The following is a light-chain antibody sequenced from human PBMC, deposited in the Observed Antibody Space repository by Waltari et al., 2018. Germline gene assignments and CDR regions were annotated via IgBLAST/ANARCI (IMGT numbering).Light chain of an antibody. CDR3: SSHANTYNFAHVV. J-gene: IGLJ2*01. V-gene: IGLV2-23*02. CDR2: EVT. Sequence: QSALTQPASVSGSPGQSITISCTGTSSDIGTYNYVSWYQQLPGKAPKMMIYEVTKRPSGVSYRVSGSKSGNTASLTISGLRAEDEADYYCSSHANTYNFAHVVFGGGTKLTVL. CDR1: SSDIGTYNY.